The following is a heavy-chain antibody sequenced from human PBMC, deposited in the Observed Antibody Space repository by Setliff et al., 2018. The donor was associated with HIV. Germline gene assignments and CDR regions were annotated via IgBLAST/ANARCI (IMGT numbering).Heavy chain of an antibody. CDR1: DASYSGTNHY. D-gene: IGHD3-10*01. CDR2: IDDSGRT. J-gene: IGHJ6*03. V-gene: IGHV4-39*01. CDR3: VRQAFYYASGTYSHFYMDV. Sequence: SETLSLTCTLSDASYSGTNHYWGWIRQPPGKGLEWIGSIDDSGRTYYSPSLKSRVTSSVDPSKIRFSLKLSSVAAADTAVYYCVRQAFYYASGTYSHFYMDVWGKGIAVTVSS.